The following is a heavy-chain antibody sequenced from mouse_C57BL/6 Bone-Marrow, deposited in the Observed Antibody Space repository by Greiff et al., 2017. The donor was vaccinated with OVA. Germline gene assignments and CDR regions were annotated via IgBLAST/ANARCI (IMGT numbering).Heavy chain of an antibody. D-gene: IGHD1-1*01. V-gene: IGHV1-53*01. CDR2: INPSNGGT. CDR1: GYTLTSYW. CDR3: ARGTTVVANWYFDV. J-gene: IGHJ1*03. Sequence: VQLQQPGTELVKPGASVKLSCKASGYTLTSYWMHWVKQRPGQGLEWIGNINPSNGGTNYNEKFKSKATLTVDKSSSTAYMQLSSLTSEDSAVYYCARGTTVVANWYFDVWGTGTTVTVSS.